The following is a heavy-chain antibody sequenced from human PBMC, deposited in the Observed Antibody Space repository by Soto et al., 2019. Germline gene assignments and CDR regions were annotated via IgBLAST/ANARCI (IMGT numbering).Heavy chain of an antibody. V-gene: IGHV3-15*01. CDR2: IKSKTDGGTT. CDR3: TTDSVAAAGIGKDY. D-gene: IGHD6-13*01. Sequence: MSWVRQAPGKGLEWVGRIKSKTDGGTTDYAAPVKGRFTISRDDSKNTLYPQMNSLKTEDTAVYYCTTDSVAAAGIGKDYWGQGTLVTVSS. J-gene: IGHJ4*02.